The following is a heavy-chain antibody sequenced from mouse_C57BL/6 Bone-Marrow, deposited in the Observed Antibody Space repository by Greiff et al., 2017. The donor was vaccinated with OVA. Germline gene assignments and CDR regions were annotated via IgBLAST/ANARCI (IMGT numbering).Heavy chain of an antibody. CDR2: ISDGGSYT. Sequence: EVKLMESGGGLVKPGGSLKLSCAASGFTFSSYAMSWVRQTPEKRLEWVATISDGGSYTYYPDNVKGRFTISRDNAKNNLYLQMSHLKSEDTAMYYCEKERNGNLYYFDYWGQGTTLTVSS. CDR3: EKERNGNLYYFDY. V-gene: IGHV5-4*01. CDR1: GFTFSSYA. D-gene: IGHD2-1*01. J-gene: IGHJ2*01.